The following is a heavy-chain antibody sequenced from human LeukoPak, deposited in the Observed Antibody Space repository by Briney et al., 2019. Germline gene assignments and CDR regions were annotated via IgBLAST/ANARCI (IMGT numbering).Heavy chain of an antibody. CDR2: ISSSSSTI. V-gene: IGHV3-48*04. CDR3: ARESGVLGLGEIDY. D-gene: IGHD3-16*01. Sequence: GGSLRLSCAASGFTFSSYSMNWVRQAPGKGLEWVSYISSSSSTIYYADSVKGRFTISRDNAKNSLYLQMNSLRAEDTAVYYCARESGVLGLGEIDYWGQGTLVTVSS. J-gene: IGHJ4*02. CDR1: GFTFSSYS.